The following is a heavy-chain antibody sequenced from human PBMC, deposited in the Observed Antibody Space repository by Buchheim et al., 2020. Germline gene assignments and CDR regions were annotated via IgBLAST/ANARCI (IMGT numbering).Heavy chain of an antibody. D-gene: IGHD3-9*01. CDR3: ARDGPIYYDILTGYYNSGGMDV. CDR1: GFTVSSNY. CDR2: IYSSGST. Sequence: EVQLVESGGGLVQPGGSLRLSCAASGFTVSSNYMSWVRQAPGKGLEWVSVIYSSGSTYYADSVKGRFTISRDNSKNTLYLQMNSLRAEDTAVYYCARDGPIYYDILTGYYNSGGMDVWGQGTT. V-gene: IGHV3-66*01. J-gene: IGHJ6*02.